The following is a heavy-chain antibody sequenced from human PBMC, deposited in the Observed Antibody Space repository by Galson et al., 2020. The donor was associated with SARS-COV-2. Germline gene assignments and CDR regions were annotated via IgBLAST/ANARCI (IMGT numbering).Heavy chain of an antibody. CDR1: GFHFSSYE. Sequence: GGSLRLSCAASGFHFSSYEMNWVRQAPGKGLEWVSYISSSGNTMYYADSVKGRFTISRDNAKNSLYLQMNSLRAEDTAVYYCARDGYFDSCPDCWGQGTLVTVSS. V-gene: IGHV3-48*03. CDR3: ARDGYFDSCPDC. D-gene: IGHD3-22*01. J-gene: IGHJ4*02. CDR2: ISSSGNTM.